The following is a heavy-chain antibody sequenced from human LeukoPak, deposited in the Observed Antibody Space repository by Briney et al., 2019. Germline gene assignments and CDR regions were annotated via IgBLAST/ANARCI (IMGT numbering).Heavy chain of an antibody. CDR3: APSGYSYGEFDY. CDR1: GFTFTSYA. Sequence: GGSLRLSCAASGFTFTSYAMSWVRPAPGEGLEWVSAISGSGGSTSYADSVKGRFTISRDNSKNTLYLQMNSLRAEDTAVYYCAPSGYSYGEFDYWGQGTLVTVSS. V-gene: IGHV3-23*01. CDR2: ISGSGGST. J-gene: IGHJ4*02. D-gene: IGHD5-18*01.